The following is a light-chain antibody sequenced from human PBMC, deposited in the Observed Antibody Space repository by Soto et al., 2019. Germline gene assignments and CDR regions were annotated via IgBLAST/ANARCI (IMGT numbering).Light chain of an antibody. CDR3: QQYYSSPWT. Sequence: DVVLTPSPASLAVSMGERATINCKSSQSVLYSSNNMNYLAWYQQKAGQPTKLLIYWASTRESGVPDRFGGSGSGTEFTLTISSLQAEDVAVYYCQQYYSSPWTLGQGTKVDIK. J-gene: IGKJ1*01. V-gene: IGKV4-1*01. CDR2: WAS. CDR1: QSVLYSSNNMNY.